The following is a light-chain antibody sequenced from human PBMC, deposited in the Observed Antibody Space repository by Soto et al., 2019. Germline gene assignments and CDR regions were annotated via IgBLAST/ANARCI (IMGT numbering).Light chain of an antibody. J-gene: IGKJ4*01. CDR1: QRISSN. Sequence: DIVMTQSPATLSVSPGERATLYCKASQRISSNLAWYQQKPGQPPRLLIYGASTRATGIPARFSGSGSGTEFTLTISGLQSEDFATYYCQQYNSYPLTFGGGTKVDIK. CDR2: GAS. CDR3: QQYNSYPLT. V-gene: IGKV3-15*01.